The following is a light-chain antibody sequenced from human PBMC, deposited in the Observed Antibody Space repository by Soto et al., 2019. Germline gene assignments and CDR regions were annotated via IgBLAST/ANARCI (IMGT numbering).Light chain of an antibody. CDR3: QRYDASPT. CDR2: GAS. CDR1: QTVPNNY. J-gene: IGKJ1*01. Sequence: EIVLTQSPGTLSLSVGERATLSCRSSQTVPNNYLVWYQQKPGQTPTVLIYGASNRAAGIPVRFSGGGSGTDFTLTISRLDPEDFAVYYCQRYDASPTFGQGTRVE. V-gene: IGKV3-20*01.